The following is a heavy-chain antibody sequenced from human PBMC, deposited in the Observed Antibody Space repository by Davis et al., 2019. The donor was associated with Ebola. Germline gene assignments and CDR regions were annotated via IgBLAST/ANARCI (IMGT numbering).Heavy chain of an antibody. CDR3: AKESASCGGDCYSLSDS. CDR2: ISGRGTTI. J-gene: IGHJ4*02. Sequence: GESLKISCVVSGFTFNNHGMSWVRQAPGKGLEWVSIISGRGTTIYYADSGKCRFTISRDNSRDTLFLQMNNLRADDTAVYYCAKESASCGGDCYSLSDSWGQGTLVTVSS. CDR1: GFTFNNHG. V-gene: IGHV3-23*01. D-gene: IGHD2-21*02.